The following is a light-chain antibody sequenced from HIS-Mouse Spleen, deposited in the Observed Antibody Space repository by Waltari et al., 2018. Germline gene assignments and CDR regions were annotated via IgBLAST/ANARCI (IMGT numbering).Light chain of an antibody. CDR3: CSYAGSYTFWV. CDR2: DVS. J-gene: IGLJ3*02. CDR1: SSDVGGYNY. V-gene: IGLV2-11*01. Sequence: QSALTQPRSVSGSPGQSVTISCPGTSSDVGGYNYVSWYQQHPGKAPKLMIYDVSKRPSWVPDRFSGSKSGNTASLTISGLQAEDEADYYCCSYAGSYTFWVFGGGTKLTVL.